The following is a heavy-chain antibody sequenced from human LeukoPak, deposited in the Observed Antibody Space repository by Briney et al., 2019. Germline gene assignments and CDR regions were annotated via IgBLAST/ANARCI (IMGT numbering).Heavy chain of an antibody. CDR1: GFTLTNHG. CDR2: IITGTGGR. Sequence: GGSLRLSCAVSGFTLTNHGVSWVRQAPGKGLEWVSIITGTGGRYYGDSVKGRFTISRDNAKNSLYLQMNSLRAEDTAVYYCARGSTYYDSSGQVPFDYWGQGTLVTVSS. CDR3: ARGSTYYDSSGQVPFDY. J-gene: IGHJ4*02. V-gene: IGHV3-21*01. D-gene: IGHD3-22*01.